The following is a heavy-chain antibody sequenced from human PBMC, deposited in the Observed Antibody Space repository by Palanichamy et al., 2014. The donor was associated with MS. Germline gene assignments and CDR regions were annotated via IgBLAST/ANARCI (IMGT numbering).Heavy chain of an antibody. Sequence: EVQLVESGGGLVQPGGSLRLSCSASGFTFSSYAMHWVRQAPGKGLEFVSAISPDGENIHYADSVKGRFTISRDNSKNTLYLQTSRLRAEDTAVYYCVKDFYGSGTYVFDYWGQGTLVTVSS. CDR1: GFTFSSYA. J-gene: IGHJ4*02. CDR3: VKDFYGSGTYVFDY. D-gene: IGHD3-10*01. CDR2: ISPDGENI. V-gene: IGHV3-64D*06.